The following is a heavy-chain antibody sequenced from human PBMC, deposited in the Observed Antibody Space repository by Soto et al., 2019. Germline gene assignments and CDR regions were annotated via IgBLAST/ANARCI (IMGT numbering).Heavy chain of an antibody. V-gene: IGHV4-59*01. CDR1: GGSIRSYY. D-gene: IGHD3-9*01. J-gene: IGHJ5*02. CDR3: ARTGGHYYDILTGYYNQNWFDP. Sequence: SETLSLTCTVSGGSIRSYYWSWIRQPPGKGLEWIGYIYYSGSTNYNPSLKSRVTISVDTSKNQFSLKLSSVTAADTAVYYCARTGGHYYDILTGYYNQNWFDPWGQGTLVTVSS. CDR2: IYYSGST.